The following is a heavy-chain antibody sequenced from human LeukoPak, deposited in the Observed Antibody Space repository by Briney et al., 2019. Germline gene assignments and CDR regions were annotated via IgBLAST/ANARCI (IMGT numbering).Heavy chain of an antibody. CDR1: GGSINSHSYY. CDR2: IYYDGTS. D-gene: IGHD5-24*01. Sequence: SETLSLTCTVSGGSINSHSYYWGWIRQPPGKGLEWIGSIYYDGTSYSNPSLKSRAAVFVDTSRDQFSLDLSFVTAADTALYYCVRHISTNTGYFDSCGQGTLVSVSS. J-gene: IGHJ4*02. V-gene: IGHV4-39*01. CDR3: VRHISTNTGYFDS.